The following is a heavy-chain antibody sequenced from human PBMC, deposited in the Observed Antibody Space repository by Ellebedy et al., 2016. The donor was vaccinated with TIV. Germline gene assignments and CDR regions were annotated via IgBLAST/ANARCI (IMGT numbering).Heavy chain of an antibody. CDR2: ISWNSGSI. CDR1: GFTFDDYA. Sequence: GGSLRLXXAASGFTFDDYAMHWVRQAPGKGLEWVSGISWNSGSIGYADSVKGRFTISRDNAKNSLYLQMNSLRAEDTALYYCAKDKDYYGSGSYYNLWGQGTLVTVSS. V-gene: IGHV3-9*01. CDR3: AKDKDYYGSGSYYNL. J-gene: IGHJ5*02. D-gene: IGHD3-10*01.